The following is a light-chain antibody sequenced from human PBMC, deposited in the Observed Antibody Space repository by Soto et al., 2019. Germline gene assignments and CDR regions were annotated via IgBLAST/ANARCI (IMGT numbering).Light chain of an antibody. CDR3: SSDAGSI. Sequence: QSVLTQPPSASGSPGQSVTISCTGTSSDVGAYNFVSWYQQHPGKAPKLMIYDVSKRPSGVPDRFSGSKSGNTASLTVSGLQAEDEADYYCSSDAGSIFGGGTKVTVL. J-gene: IGLJ2*01. V-gene: IGLV2-8*01. CDR2: DVS. CDR1: SSDVGAYNF.